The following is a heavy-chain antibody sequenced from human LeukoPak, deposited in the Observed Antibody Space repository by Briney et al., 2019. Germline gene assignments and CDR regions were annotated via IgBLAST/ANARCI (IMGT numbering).Heavy chain of an antibody. CDR2: INHSGST. CDR3: ARVSYDFWSGYYSNWFDP. Sequence: SETLSLTCAVYGGSFSGYYWSWIRQPPGKGLEWIGEINHSGSTNYNPSPKSRVTISVDTSKNQFSLKLSSVTAADTAVYYCARVSYDFWSGYYSNWFDPWGQGTLVTVSS. V-gene: IGHV4-34*01. D-gene: IGHD3-3*01. J-gene: IGHJ5*02. CDR1: GGSFSGYY.